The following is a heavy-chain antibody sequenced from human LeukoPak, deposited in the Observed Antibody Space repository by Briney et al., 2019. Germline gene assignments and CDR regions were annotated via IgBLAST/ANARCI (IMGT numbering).Heavy chain of an antibody. CDR1: GYTFTGYY. J-gene: IGHJ5*02. CDR2: INPNSGGT. Sequence: ASVKVSCKASGYTFTGYYMHWERQAPGQGLEWMGWINPNSGGTNYAQKFQGRVTMTRDTSISTAYMELSRLRSDDTAVYYCARGPLVVVAATLYWFDPWGQGTLVTVSS. D-gene: IGHD2-15*01. V-gene: IGHV1-2*02. CDR3: ARGPLVVVAATLYWFDP.